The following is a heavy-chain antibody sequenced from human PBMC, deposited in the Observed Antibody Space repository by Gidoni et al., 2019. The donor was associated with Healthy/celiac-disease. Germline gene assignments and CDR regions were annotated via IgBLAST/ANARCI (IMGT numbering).Heavy chain of an antibody. J-gene: IGHJ6*02. Sequence: QVQLVQSGAEVKKPGASVKVSCKASGYTFTSYDINWVRQATGQGLEWMGCMNPNSGNTGYAQKFQGRVTMTRNTSMSTAYMELSSLRSEDTAVYYCARDITSPYYYYGMDVWGQGTTVTVSS. V-gene: IGHV1-8*01. CDR2: MNPNSGNT. CDR3: ARDITSPYYYYGMDV. CDR1: GYTFTSYD.